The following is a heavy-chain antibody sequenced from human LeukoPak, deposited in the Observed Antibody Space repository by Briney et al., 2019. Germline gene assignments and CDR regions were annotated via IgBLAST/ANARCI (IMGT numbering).Heavy chain of an antibody. V-gene: IGHV1-2*02. CDR3: ARTLEWLLYVDYFDY. D-gene: IGHD3-3*01. J-gene: IGHJ4*02. Sequence: GASVKVSCKASGYTFTGYYMHWVRQAPGQGLEWMGWINPNSGGTNYAQKFQGRVTMTRDTSISTAYMELSRLTSDDTAVYYCARTLEWLLYVDYFDYWSQGTLVTVSS. CDR1: GYTFTGYY. CDR2: INPNSGGT.